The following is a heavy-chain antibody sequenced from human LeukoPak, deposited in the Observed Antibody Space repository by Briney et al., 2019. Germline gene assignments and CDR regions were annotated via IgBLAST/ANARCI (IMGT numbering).Heavy chain of an antibody. J-gene: IGHJ4*02. Sequence: ASVTVSFTASGYTFTCYYMHWVRQAPGQGREGMGGINPNSGGTNYAQKFQGRVTITRDTSISTAYMELSRLRSDDTAVYYCARGALRYDSSGYYVHWGQGTLVTVSS. CDR3: ARGALRYDSSGYYVH. CDR2: INPNSGGT. CDR1: GYTFTCYY. D-gene: IGHD3-22*01. V-gene: IGHV1-2*02.